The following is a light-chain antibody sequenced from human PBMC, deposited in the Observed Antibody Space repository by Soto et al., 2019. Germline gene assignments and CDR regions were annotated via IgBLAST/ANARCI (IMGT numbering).Light chain of an antibody. CDR2: GAS. V-gene: IGKV3-15*01. Sequence: EIVMTHSPATLSVSPGESATLSCRASQSVSSNLAWYQQKPGQAPRLLIYGASTRATGIPARFGGSGSGTVFTLAISSLQSEDFAAYYCQQYNNWPPLFGQGTKV. CDR3: QQYNNWPPL. J-gene: IGKJ1*01. CDR1: QSVSSN.